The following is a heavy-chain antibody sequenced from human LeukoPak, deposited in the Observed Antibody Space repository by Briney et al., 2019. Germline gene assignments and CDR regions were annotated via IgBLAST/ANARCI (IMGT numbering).Heavy chain of an antibody. CDR2: IYSSGST. CDR1: GGSISSYY. D-gene: IGHD5-18*01. Sequence: SETLSLTCTVTGGSISSYYWSWIRQPPGQGLEWIGYIYSSGSTDYSPSLKSRVTISVDTSKNQFSLRLSSVTAADTAVYYCARNPPYSYGPNHDAFDIWGQGTMVTVSS. CDR3: ARNPPYSYGPNHDAFDI. V-gene: IGHV4-59*12. J-gene: IGHJ3*02.